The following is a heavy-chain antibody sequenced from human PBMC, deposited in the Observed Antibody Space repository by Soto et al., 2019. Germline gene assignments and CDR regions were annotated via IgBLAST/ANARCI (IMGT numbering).Heavy chain of an antibody. CDR1: GGSISSYY. V-gene: IGHV4-59*01. D-gene: IGHD6-25*01. Sequence: SETLSLTCTVSGGSISSYYWSWIRQPPGKGLEWIGYIYYSGSTNYNPSLKSRVTISVDTSKNKFSLKMNSVTAADTAVYFCARPHGGSSGWDNWFDPWGQGTLVTVSS. CDR3: ARPHGGSSGWDNWFDP. J-gene: IGHJ5*02. CDR2: IYYSGST.